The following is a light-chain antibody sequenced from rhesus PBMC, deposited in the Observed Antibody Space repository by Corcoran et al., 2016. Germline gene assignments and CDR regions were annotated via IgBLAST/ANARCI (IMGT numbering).Light chain of an antibody. CDR1: ENVNNY. CDR3: QHGYGTPYS. J-gene: IGKJ2*01. Sequence: DIQMTQSPSSLSASVGDRVTITCRASENVNNYLTWYQQKPGKAPKLLIYKAATLQIGVPARFHGSGSGTDYTFTISSLQPEDVATYYCQHGYGTPYSFGQGTKVEIK. V-gene: IGKV1-74*01. CDR2: KAA.